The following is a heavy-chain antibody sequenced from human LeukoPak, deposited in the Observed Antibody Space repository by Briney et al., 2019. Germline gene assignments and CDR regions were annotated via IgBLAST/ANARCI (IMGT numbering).Heavy chain of an antibody. D-gene: IGHD5-18*01. CDR1: GGSISSSSYY. CDR2: IYYRGSN. CDR3: ARDLVDTARGMDV. Sequence: SETLSLTCTVSGGSISSSSYYWGWIRQPPGKGLEWIGSIYYRGSNYYNPPLKSRVTISVDTSKHQSSLKLTSVTAADTAVYYCARDLVDTARGMDVWGQGTTVTVSS. J-gene: IGHJ6*02. V-gene: IGHV4-39*02.